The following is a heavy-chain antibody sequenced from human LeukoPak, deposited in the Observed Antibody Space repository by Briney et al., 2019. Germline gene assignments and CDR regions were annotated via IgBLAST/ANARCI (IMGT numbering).Heavy chain of an antibody. J-gene: IGHJ5*02. CDR3: ARTLGYCSSTSCLRNWFDP. CDR2: IYSGGST. Sequence: GGSLRLSCAASGVTASSNYMSWVRQALGKGLWCVSVIYSGGSTYYADSVKGRFTISRDNSKNTLYLQMNSLRAEDTAVYYCARTLGYCSSTSCLRNWFDPWGQGTLVTVSS. CDR1: GVTASSNY. V-gene: IGHV3-53*01. D-gene: IGHD2-2*01.